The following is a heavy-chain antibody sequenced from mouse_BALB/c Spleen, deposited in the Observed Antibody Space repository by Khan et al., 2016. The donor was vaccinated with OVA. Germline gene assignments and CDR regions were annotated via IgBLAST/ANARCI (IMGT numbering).Heavy chain of an antibody. Sequence: VQLQESGPGLVAPSQSLSITCTVSGFSLTSYGVGWVRQPPGKGLEWLRVIWGDGSTNYHSALISRLNINKDNSKSQVFLKLNSLQTDDTATYYCALYYYGRAWFAYWGQGTLVTVSA. J-gene: IGHJ3*01. CDR2: IWGDGST. CDR3: ALYYYGRAWFAY. D-gene: IGHD1-1*01. CDR1: GFSLTSYG. V-gene: IGHV2-3*01.